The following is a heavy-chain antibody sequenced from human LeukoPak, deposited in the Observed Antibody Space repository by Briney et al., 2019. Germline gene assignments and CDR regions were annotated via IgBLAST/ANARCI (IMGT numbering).Heavy chain of an antibody. CDR1: GGSISSYY. Sequence: SETLSLTCTVSGGSISSYYWSWIRQPPGKGLEWIGHIYYSGSTNYNPSLKSRVTISIDTSKNQFSLRLSSVTAADTAVYYCARLKIDGTHFDYWGQGTLVTVSS. J-gene: IGHJ4*02. CDR2: IYYSGST. CDR3: ARLKIDGTHFDY. V-gene: IGHV4-59*01. D-gene: IGHD3-9*01.